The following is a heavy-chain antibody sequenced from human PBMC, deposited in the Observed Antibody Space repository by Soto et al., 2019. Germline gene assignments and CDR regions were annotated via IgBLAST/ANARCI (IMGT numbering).Heavy chain of an antibody. J-gene: IGHJ4*02. D-gene: IGHD5-18*01. Sequence: PGGSLRLSCAASGFTFSDYYMSWIRQAPGKGLEWVSYISSSGSTIYYADSVKGRFTISRDNAKNSLYLQMNSLRAEDTAVYYCARGMTWIQLWLPPYYFDYWGQGTLVTVSS. V-gene: IGHV3-11*01. CDR3: ARGMTWIQLWLPPYYFDY. CDR1: GFTFSDYY. CDR2: ISSSGSTI.